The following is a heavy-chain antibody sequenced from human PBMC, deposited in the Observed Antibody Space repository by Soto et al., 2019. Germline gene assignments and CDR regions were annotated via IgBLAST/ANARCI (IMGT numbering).Heavy chain of an antibody. Sequence: QVQLVESGGGVVQPGRSLRLSCAASGFTFSSYAMHWVRQAPGKGLEWVAVISYDGSNKYYADSVKGRFTISRDNSKNTLHLQMNSLRAEDTAVYYCARDGEWELLTYYFDYWGQGTLVTVSS. J-gene: IGHJ4*02. CDR3: ARDGEWELLTYYFDY. D-gene: IGHD1-26*01. CDR1: GFTFSSYA. V-gene: IGHV3-30-3*01. CDR2: ISYDGSNK.